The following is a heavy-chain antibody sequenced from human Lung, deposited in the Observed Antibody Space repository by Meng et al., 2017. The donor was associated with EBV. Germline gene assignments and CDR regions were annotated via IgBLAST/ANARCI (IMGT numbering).Heavy chain of an antibody. J-gene: IGHJ4*02. CDR3: ARLYRGGWYL. Sequence: QETPQRWGAGLLKPSETLFLPSAVYGGYLSAYYWSWIRQPPGKGLEWIGEINRSGSTNYNPSLKSRLTVSMDTSKNQFSLKLSSVTAADTAVYYCARLYRGGWYLWGRGTLVTVSS. V-gene: IGHV4-34*02. CDR2: INRSGST. D-gene: IGHD6-19*01. CDR1: GGYLSAYY.